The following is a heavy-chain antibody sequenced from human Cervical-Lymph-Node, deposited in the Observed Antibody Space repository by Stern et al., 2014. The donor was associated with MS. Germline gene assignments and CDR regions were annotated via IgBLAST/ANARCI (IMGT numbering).Heavy chain of an antibody. Sequence: EVQLVQSGGGVVQPGRSLRLSCAASGFTFDDYVMHWVRQAPGRGLEWVSGISWSGNSIGYADSVKGRFTISRDNAKKSLYLQMNTLSPPRAHPAPAFD. CDR2: ISWSGNSI. D-gene: IGHD2-15*01. J-gene: IGHJ2*01. V-gene: IGHV3-9*01. CDR3: FD. CDR1: GFTFDDYV.